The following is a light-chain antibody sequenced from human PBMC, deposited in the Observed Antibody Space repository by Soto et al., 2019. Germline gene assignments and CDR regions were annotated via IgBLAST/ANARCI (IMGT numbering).Light chain of an antibody. Sequence: EIVLTESPGTLSLSPGVRATLSCRASQSVSSTYLAWYQKKPGQAPRLLIYGASNRATGLPDWFSGSVSGTDVTFTISRLEPEDFSVYYCLHYGRLALTFGGETKGAIK. V-gene: IGKV3-20*01. J-gene: IGKJ4*01. CDR1: QSVSSTY. CDR3: LHYGRLALT. CDR2: GAS.